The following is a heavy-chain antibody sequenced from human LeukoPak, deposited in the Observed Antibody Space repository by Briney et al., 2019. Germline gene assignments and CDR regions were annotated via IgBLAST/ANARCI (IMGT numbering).Heavy chain of an antibody. J-gene: IGHJ4*02. Sequence: PSETLSLTRTVSGGSISSSSYYWGWIRQPAGKGLEWIGRIYTSGSTNYNPSLKSRVTMSVDTSKNQFSLKLNSVTAADTAVYYCAASSSSSGYFDYWGQGTLVTVSS. CDR1: GGSISSSSYY. CDR3: AASSSSSGYFDY. V-gene: IGHV4-61*02. D-gene: IGHD6-6*01. CDR2: IYTSGST.